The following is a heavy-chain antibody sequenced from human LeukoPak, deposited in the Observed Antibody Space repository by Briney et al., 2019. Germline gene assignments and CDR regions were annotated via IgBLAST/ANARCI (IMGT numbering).Heavy chain of an antibody. CDR2: IYHSGST. V-gene: IGHV4-38-2*01. CDR1: GYSISSGYY. CDR3: ARVGTMVRGVSDY. D-gene: IGHD3-10*01. J-gene: IGHJ4*02. Sequence: PSETLSLTCAVSGYSISSGYYWGWIRQPPGKGLEWIGSIYHSGSTHYNPSLKSRVTISVDTSKNQFSLKLSSVTAADTAVYYCARVGTMVRGVSDYWGQGTLVTVSS.